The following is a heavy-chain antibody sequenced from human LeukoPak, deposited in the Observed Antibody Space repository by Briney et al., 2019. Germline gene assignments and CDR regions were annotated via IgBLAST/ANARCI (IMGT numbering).Heavy chain of an antibody. Sequence: GGSLRLSCAASGFTFSSYSMNWVRQAPGKGLEWVSSISSSSSYIYYADSVKGRFTISRGNAKNSLYLQMNSLRAEDTAVYYCARDAIPHIVVVPAALGYWGQGTLVTVSS. D-gene: IGHD2-2*01. CDR3: ARDAIPHIVVVPAALGY. J-gene: IGHJ4*02. V-gene: IGHV3-21*01. CDR2: ISSSSSYI. CDR1: GFTFSSYS.